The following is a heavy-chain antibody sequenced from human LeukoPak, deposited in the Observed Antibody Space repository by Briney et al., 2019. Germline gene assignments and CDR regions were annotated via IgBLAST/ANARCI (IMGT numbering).Heavy chain of an antibody. CDR2: IYHSGST. D-gene: IGHD3-22*01. CDR1: GYSISSGYY. J-gene: IGHJ4*02. CDR3: GRTTHYYDSSGSPIDY. Sequence: SETLSLTCTVSGYSISSGYYWGWLRQPPGKGLEWIGSIYHSGSTYYNPSLKGRVTISVDTSKNQFSLKLRSVTAADAAVYYCGRTTHYYDSSGSPIDYWGQGTLVIVSS. V-gene: IGHV4-38-2*02.